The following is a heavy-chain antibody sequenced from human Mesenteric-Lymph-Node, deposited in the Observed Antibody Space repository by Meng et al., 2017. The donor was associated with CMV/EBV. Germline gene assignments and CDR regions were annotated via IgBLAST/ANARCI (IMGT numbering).Heavy chain of an antibody. CDR2: ISSRSGYI. V-gene: IGHV3-21*01. Sequence: GGSLRLSCAASGFTFSGYTMNWVRQAPGKGPEWVSSISSRSGYIYYADSVQGRFTISRDNSKNTLYLQMNSLTAEDTAVYYCARDGSGSPNYYYYGMDVWGQGTTVTVSS. CDR1: GFTFSGYT. J-gene: IGHJ6*02. CDR3: ARDGSGSPNYYYYGMDV. D-gene: IGHD1-26*01.